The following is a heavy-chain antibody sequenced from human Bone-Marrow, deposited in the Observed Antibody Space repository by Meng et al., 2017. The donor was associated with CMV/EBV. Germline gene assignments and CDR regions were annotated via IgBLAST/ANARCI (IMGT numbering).Heavy chain of an antibody. J-gene: IGHJ4*01. CDR3: ARAQYYDILTGYYRFDY. Sequence: GSLRLSCTVSGGSISSSSYYWGWIRQPPGKGLEWIGSIYYSGSTYYNPSLKSRVTISVDTSKNQFSLQLNSVTPEDTAVYYCARAQYYDILTGYYRFDYWGQERWSPSPQ. V-gene: IGHV4-39*07. CDR1: GGSISSSSYY. CDR2: IYYSGST. D-gene: IGHD3-9*01.